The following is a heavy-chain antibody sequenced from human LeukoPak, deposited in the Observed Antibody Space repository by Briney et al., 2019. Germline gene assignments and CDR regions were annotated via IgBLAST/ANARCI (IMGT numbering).Heavy chain of an antibody. CDR2: IYYSGST. Sequence: KTSETLSLTCTVSGGSISSYYWSWIRQPPGKGLEWIGYIYYSGSTNYNPSLKSRVTISVDTSKNQFSLKLSSVTAADTAVYYCARDADTAMATRAFDIWGQGTMVTVSS. J-gene: IGHJ3*02. D-gene: IGHD5-18*01. CDR1: GGSISSYY. V-gene: IGHV4-59*01. CDR3: ARDADTAMATRAFDI.